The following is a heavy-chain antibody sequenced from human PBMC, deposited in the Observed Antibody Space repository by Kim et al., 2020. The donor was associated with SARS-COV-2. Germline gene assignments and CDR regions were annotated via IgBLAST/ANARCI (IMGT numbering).Heavy chain of an antibody. Sequence: GGSLRLSCAASGFTFSSYAISWVRQAPGKGLEWVSAISGSGGSTYYADSVKCRFTISRDNSKNTLYLQMNSLRAEDTAVYYCAKENAAAAGTVGLDAFDIWGQGTMVTVSS. V-gene: IGHV3-23*01. CDR2: ISGSGGST. D-gene: IGHD6-13*01. CDR1: GFTFSSYA. CDR3: AKENAAAAGTVGLDAFDI. J-gene: IGHJ3*02.